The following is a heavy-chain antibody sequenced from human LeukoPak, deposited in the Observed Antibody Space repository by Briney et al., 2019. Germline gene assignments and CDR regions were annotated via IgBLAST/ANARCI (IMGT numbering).Heavy chain of an antibody. D-gene: IGHD3-16*01. CDR1: GYTFTGYY. V-gene: IGHV1-2*02. CDR3: ARSPSWVDAFDI. J-gene: IGHJ3*02. CDR2: INPNSGGT. Sequence: ASVKVSCKASGYTFTGYYMHWVRQAPGQGLEWMGWINPNSGGTNYAQKFQGRVTMTRDTSISTAYMELSRLRSDDTAVYYCARSPSWVDAFDIWGQGTMVRVSS.